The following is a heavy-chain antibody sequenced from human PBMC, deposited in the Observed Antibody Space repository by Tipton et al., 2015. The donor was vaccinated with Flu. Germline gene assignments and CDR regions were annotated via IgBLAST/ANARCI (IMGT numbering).Heavy chain of an antibody. CDR3: ARRIYDNDAFDM. CDR1: SGSIRSTNYF. CDR2: IYPSGTT. D-gene: IGHD3-9*01. Sequence: TLSLTCTVSSGSIRSTNYFCAWIRQPPGKRLELIGSIYPSGTTYYNPSLKSRVTISVDTSKSQFSLKLRSVTAADTAVYYCARRIYDNDAFDMWGQGTMVTVSS. V-gene: IGHV4-39*01. J-gene: IGHJ3*02.